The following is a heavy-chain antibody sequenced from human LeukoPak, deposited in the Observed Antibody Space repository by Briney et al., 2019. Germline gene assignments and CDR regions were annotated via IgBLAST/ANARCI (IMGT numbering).Heavy chain of an antibody. CDR2: TYSGGST. CDR3: ASRSGYYSDY. V-gene: IGHV3-66*02. Sequence: GGSLRLSCAASGFTVSSNYMSWVRQAPGKGLEWVSVTYSGGSTYYADSVKGRSTISRDNSKNTLYLQMNSLRAEDTAVYYCASRSGYYSDYWGQGTLVTVSS. J-gene: IGHJ4*02. D-gene: IGHD3-3*01. CDR1: GFTVSSNY.